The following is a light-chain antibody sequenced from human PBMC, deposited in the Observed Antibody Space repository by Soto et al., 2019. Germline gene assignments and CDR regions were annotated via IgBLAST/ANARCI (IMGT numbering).Light chain of an antibody. J-gene: IGKJ1*01. CDR1: QRVSSNY. CDR3: QQYGRSPWT. Sequence: EIVLTQSPGTVSLSPGERATLSCRASQRVSSNYVAWFQQKTGQAPRLLIHGASERATGIPDRFNGSGSGTDFTLTISGLEPEDFAVYYCQQYGRSPWTFGQGTKVDFK. CDR2: GAS. V-gene: IGKV3-20*01.